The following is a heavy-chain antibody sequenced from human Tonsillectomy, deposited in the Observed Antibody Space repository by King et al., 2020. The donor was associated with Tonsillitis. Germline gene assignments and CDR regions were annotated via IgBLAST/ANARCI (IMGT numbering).Heavy chain of an antibody. CDR3: ARLAYGDSRTANFYGMDV. J-gene: IGHJ6*02. V-gene: IGHV4-39*07. D-gene: IGHD4-17*01. CDR1: GGSITNSYYY. CDR2: IYYSGTT. Sequence: QLQESGPGLVKPSETLSLTCTVSGGSITNSYYYWGWIRQPPGQGLEWIGSIYYSGTTFYNPSLKSRVTISVDTSKNQFSLKLNSVTAADTALYYCARLAYGDSRTANFYGMDVWGQGTTVTVSS.